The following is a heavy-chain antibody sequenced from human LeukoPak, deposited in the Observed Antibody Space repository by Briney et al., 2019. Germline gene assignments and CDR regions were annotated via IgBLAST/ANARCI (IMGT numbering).Heavy chain of an antibody. CDR2: INNDGSST. V-gene: IGHV3-74*01. CDR1: GFTFSSYW. CDR3: ANSASYYYDSIGGLPDAFDI. Sequence: GGSLRLSCAASGFTFSSYWMHWVRQASGKGLVWVSRINNDGSSTTYADSVEGRFTISRDNAKNTLNLQMNSLRTEDTAVYYCANSASYYYDSIGGLPDAFDIWGQGTMVTVSS. D-gene: IGHD3-22*01. J-gene: IGHJ3*02.